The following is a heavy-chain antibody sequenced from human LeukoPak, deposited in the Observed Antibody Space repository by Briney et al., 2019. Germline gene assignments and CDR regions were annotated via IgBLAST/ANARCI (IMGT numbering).Heavy chain of an antibody. D-gene: IGHD5-12*01. Sequence: PSETLSLTCTVSGGSISSSSYYWGWIRQPPGKGLEWIGSIYYSGSTNYNPSLKSRVTISVDTSKNQFSLKLSSVTAADTAVYYCARDRDSGYQHWGQGTLVTVSS. J-gene: IGHJ1*01. CDR2: IYYSGST. V-gene: IGHV4-39*07. CDR3: ARDRDSGYQH. CDR1: GGSISSSSYY.